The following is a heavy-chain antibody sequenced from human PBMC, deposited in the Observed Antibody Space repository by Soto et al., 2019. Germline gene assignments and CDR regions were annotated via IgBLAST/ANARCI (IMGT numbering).Heavy chain of an antibody. CDR3: AREVFSFKVVTPTQAFDY. CDR2: INAGNGNT. V-gene: IGHV1-3*01. J-gene: IGHJ4*02. Sequence: ASVKVSCKASGYTFTSYAMHWVRQAPGQRLEWMGWINAGNGNTKYSQKFQGRVTITRDTSASTAYMELSSLRSEDTAVYYCAREVFSFKVVTPTQAFDYWGQGNLVTVSS. CDR1: GYTFTSYA. D-gene: IGHD2-15*01.